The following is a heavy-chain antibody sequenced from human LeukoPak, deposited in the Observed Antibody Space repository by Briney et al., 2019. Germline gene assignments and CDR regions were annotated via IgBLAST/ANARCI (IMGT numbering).Heavy chain of an antibody. J-gene: IGHJ4*01. CDR3: ARPATGLDY. D-gene: IGHD1-1*01. CDR2: IRGSGGST. Sequence: GGSLRLSCAASGFSFSSYDMSWVRQAPGKGLEWVSGIRGSGGSTFYADSVKGRFTISRDNPNNTLYLQMNSLRAEDTAVYYCARPATGLDYWGHGTLVTVSS. CDR1: GFSFSSYD. V-gene: IGHV3-23*01.